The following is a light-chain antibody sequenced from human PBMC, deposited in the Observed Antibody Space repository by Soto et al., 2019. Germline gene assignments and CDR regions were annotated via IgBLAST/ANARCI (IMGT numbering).Light chain of an antibody. CDR1: SSDVGGYNY. J-gene: IGLJ3*02. Sequence: QSVLTQPPSASGSPGQSVTISCTGTSSDVGGYNYVSWYQQHPGKAPKLMIYEVSKRPSGVPDRFSGSKSGNTASLTVSGLQAEDEADYYCSSYAGSNLWVFGGGTKLTFL. CDR2: EVS. CDR3: SSYAGSNLWV. V-gene: IGLV2-8*01.